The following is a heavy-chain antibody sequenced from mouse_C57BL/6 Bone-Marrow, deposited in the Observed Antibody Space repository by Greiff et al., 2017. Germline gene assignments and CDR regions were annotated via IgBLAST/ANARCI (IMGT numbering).Heavy chain of an antibody. J-gene: IGHJ3*01. V-gene: IGHV5-4*01. CDR3: ARDRDCDWFAY. D-gene: IGHD3-1*01. CDR1: GFTFSSYA. Sequence: EVKLVESGGGLVKPGGSLKLSCAASGFTFSSYAMSWVRQTPEKRLEWVATISDGGSYTYYPDNVKGRFTISRDNAKNNLYLQMSHLKSEDTAMYYCARDRDCDWFAYWGQGTLVTVSA. CDR2: ISDGGSYT.